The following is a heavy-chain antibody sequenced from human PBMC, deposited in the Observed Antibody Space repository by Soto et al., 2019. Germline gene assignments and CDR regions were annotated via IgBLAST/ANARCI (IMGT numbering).Heavy chain of an antibody. CDR1: GFTFDDYA. CDR2: ISWNSGTI. CDR3: AKAYTVTPTPYDMDV. Sequence: EVQLVESGGNLVQPGGSLRLSCAASGFTFDDYAMHWVRQPPGKGLEYVSGISWNSGTIAYADSVKGRFTISRDNAKNSLYLQMNSLRPEDTALYYCAKAYTVTPTPYDMDVWGQGTTVTVSS. V-gene: IGHV3-9*01. J-gene: IGHJ6*02. D-gene: IGHD4-17*01.